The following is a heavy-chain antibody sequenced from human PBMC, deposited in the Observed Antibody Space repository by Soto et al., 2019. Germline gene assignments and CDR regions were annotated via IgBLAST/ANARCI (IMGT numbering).Heavy chain of an antibody. D-gene: IGHD2-8*01. Sequence: PGGSLRLSCAASGFTFSGHWLHWVRQAPGEGPVWVSRINPDASDTKYADSVKGRFTISRDNAKSTLYLDMKSLRAEDTGVYYCARPKTMLYSAFDVWGQGTRVTVSS. J-gene: IGHJ3*01. CDR2: INPDASDT. CDR3: ARPKTMLYSAFDV. V-gene: IGHV3-74*03. CDR1: GFTFSGHW.